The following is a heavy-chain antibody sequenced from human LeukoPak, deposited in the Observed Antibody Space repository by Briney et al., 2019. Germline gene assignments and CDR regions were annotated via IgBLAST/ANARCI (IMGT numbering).Heavy chain of an antibody. D-gene: IGHD3-9*01. V-gene: IGHV3-48*02. CDR1: GFTFSSYS. J-gene: IGHJ3*02. CDR3: ARDGQIRYFDWLSRAYDAFDI. Sequence: GGSLRPSCAASGFTFSSYSMNWVRQAPGKGLEWVSYISSSSSTIYYADSVKGRFTISRDNAKNSLYLQMNSLGDEDTAVYYCARDGQIRYFDWLSRAYDAFDIWGQGTMVTVSS. CDR2: ISSSSSTI.